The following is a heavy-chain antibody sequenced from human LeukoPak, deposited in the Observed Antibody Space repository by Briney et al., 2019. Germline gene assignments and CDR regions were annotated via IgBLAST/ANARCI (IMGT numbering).Heavy chain of an antibody. V-gene: IGHV4-4*07. CDR2: INLRGSA. Sequence: SETLSLTCTVSGGSISSYYWSWIRQPAGKGLEWIGEINLRGSATYNPSLKSRVTISLDESKNQFSLKLSSVTAADTAVYYCARDRGFYYDSSVFDYWGQGTLVTVSS. J-gene: IGHJ4*02. D-gene: IGHD3-22*01. CDR1: GGSISSYY. CDR3: ARDRGFYYDSSVFDY.